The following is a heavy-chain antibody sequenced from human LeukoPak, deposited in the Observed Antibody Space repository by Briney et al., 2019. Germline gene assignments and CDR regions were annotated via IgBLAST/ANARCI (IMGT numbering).Heavy chain of an antibody. V-gene: IGHV1-69*13. CDR2: IIPIFGTA. CDR3: ARGDYGGTFDY. D-gene: IGHD4-23*01. CDR1: GGTFSSYA. J-gene: IGHJ4*02. Sequence: SVKVSFKASGGTFSSYAISWVRQAPGQGLEWMGGIIPIFGTANYAQKFQGRVTITADESTSTAYMELSSLRSEGTAVYYCARGDYGGTFDYWGQGTLVTVSS.